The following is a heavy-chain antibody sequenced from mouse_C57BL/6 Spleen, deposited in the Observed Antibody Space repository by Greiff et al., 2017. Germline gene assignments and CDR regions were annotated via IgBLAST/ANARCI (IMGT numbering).Heavy chain of an antibody. V-gene: IGHV3-6*01. J-gene: IGHJ1*03. D-gene: IGHD2-4*01. CDR1: GYSITSGYY. CDR3: AREGVYDYDWYFDV. CDR2: ISYDGSN. Sequence: VQLKESGPGLVKPSQSLSLTCSVTGYSITSGYYWNWIRQFPGNKLEWMGYISYDGSNNYNPSLKNRISITRDTSKNQFFLKLNSVTTEDTATYYCAREGVYDYDWYFDVWGTGTTVTVSS.